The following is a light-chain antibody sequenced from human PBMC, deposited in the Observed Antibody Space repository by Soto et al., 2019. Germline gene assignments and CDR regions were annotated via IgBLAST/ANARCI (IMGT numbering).Light chain of an antibody. CDR1: SSDVGAYNY. Sequence: QSALTQPASVSGSPGQSITISCTGTSSDVGAYNYVSWYQQHPGKAPKLMIYEVSNRASGVSNRFSGSKSGNTASLTISGLQAADEADYYCSSYTSSSTRVFGGGTKLTVL. CDR2: EVS. J-gene: IGLJ2*01. V-gene: IGLV2-14*01. CDR3: SSYTSSSTRV.